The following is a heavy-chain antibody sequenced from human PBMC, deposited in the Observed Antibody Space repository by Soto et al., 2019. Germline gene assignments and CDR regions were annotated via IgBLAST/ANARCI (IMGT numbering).Heavy chain of an antibody. CDR1: GLTFNNYW. Sequence: EVQLVESGGGLVQPGGSLRLSCTASGLTFNNYWMHWVRQAPGKGPVWVSRINGDGRTTTYADSVRGRFTISRDNAKNTVYLQMNSLRAEDTAVYYCVGGDYAGAGTFYLTDHWGQGSLVTVPS. V-gene: IGHV3-74*01. CDR3: VGGDYAGAGTFYLTDH. CDR2: INGDGRTT. J-gene: IGHJ4*02. D-gene: IGHD3-10*01.